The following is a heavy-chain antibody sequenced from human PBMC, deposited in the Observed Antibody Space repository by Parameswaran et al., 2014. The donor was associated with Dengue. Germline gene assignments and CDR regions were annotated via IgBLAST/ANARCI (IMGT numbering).Heavy chain of an antibody. CDR2: IYYSGST. V-gene: IGHV4-59*13. Sequence: PGKGLEWIGYIYYSGSTNYNPSLKSRVTISVDTSKNQFSLKLSSVTAADTAVYYCARVRRYYDILTDESRSPGYYFDYWGQGTLVTVSS. J-gene: IGHJ4*02. CDR3: ARVRRYYDILTDESRSPGYYFDY. D-gene: IGHD3-9*01.